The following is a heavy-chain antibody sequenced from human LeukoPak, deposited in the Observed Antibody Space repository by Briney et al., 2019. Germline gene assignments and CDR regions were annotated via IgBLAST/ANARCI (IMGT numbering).Heavy chain of an antibody. CDR2: IYYSGST. D-gene: IGHD6-13*01. CDR3: AREIAAETNWFDP. CDR1: GGSISSYY. Sequence: SETLSLTCTVSGGSISSYYWSWIRQPPGKGLEWIGYIYYSGSTNYNPSLKSRVTISVDTSKNQFSLKLSSVTAADTAVYYCAREIAAETNWFDPWGQGTLVTVSS. V-gene: IGHV4-59*12. J-gene: IGHJ5*02.